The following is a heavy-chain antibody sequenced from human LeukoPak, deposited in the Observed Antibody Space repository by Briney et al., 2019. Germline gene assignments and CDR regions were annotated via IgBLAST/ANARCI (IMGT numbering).Heavy chain of an antibody. J-gene: IGHJ4*02. V-gene: IGHV1-2*02. Sequence: ASVKVSCKASGYTFTGYYMHWVRQAPGQGLEWMGWINPNSGGTNYAQKFQGRVTMTRDTSISTAYMELSRLRSDDTAVYYCARVSGGYDFPFDYWGQGTLVTVSS. CDR2: INPNSGGT. D-gene: IGHD5-12*01. CDR3: ARVSGGYDFPFDY. CDR1: GYTFTGYY.